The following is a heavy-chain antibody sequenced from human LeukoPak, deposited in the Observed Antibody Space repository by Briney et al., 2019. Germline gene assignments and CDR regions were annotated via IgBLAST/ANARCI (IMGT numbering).Heavy chain of an antibody. CDR2: INPNSGGT. V-gene: IGHV1-2*06. CDR1: GYTFTGYY. CDR3: ARVSSPIAAAGIY. D-gene: IGHD6-13*01. Sequence: GASVKVSCKASGYTFTGYYMHWVRQAPGQGLEWMGRINPNSGGTNYAQKFQGRVTMTRDTSISTAYMELSRLRSDDTAVYYCARVSSPIAAAGIYWGQGTLVTVSS. J-gene: IGHJ4*02.